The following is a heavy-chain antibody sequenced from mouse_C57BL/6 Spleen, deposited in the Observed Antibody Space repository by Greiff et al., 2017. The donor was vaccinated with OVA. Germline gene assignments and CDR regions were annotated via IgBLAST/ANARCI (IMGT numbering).Heavy chain of an antibody. V-gene: IGHV5-16*01. J-gene: IGHJ2*01. D-gene: IGHD2-3*01. CDR2: INYDGSST. CDR1: GFTFSDYY. Sequence: EVMLVESEGGLVQPGSSMKLSCTASGFTFSDYYMAWVRQVPEKGLEWVANINYDGSSTYYLDSLKSRFIISRDNAKNILYLQMSSLKSEDTATYYCARDRDGYYGYYFDYWGQGTTLTVSS. CDR3: ARDRDGYYGYYFDY.